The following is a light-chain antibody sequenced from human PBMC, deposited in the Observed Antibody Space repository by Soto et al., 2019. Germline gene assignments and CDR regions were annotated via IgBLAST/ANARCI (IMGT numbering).Light chain of an antibody. CDR2: AAS. CDR1: RGISSY. V-gene: IGKV1-8*01. J-gene: IGKJ1*01. Sequence: AIRMTQSPSSLSASTGDRVTITCRASRGISSYLAWYQQKPGKAPKLLIYAASTLQSGVPSRFSGSGSGTEFTLTISCLQSEDFATYYCQQYYSYPRTFGQGTKVEIK. CDR3: QQYYSYPRT.